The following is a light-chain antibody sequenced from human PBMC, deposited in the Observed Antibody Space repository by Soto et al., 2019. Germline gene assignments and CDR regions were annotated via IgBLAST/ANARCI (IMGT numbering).Light chain of an antibody. CDR2: DAS. CDR3: QHRAKWSYT. Sequence: PGERATLSCRASQTIGNYLLWFQQKPGQAPRLLIYDASNRASGIPARFSGSGSGTDFALTISSLETEDFAVYFCQHRAKWSYTFGQGTKLEIK. CDR1: QTIGNY. V-gene: IGKV3-11*01. J-gene: IGKJ2*01.